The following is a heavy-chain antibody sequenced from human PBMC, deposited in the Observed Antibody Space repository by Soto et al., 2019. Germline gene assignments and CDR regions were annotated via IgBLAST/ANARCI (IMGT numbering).Heavy chain of an antibody. CDR2: IHSDGSST. D-gene: IGHD1-26*01. CDR1: EFTFSYYW. J-gene: IGHJ3*01. Sequence: EVQLVESGGGLVQPGGSLRLSCVASEFTFSYYWMHWARQVPGKGLVWVSRIHSDGSSTTYADSVMGRFTISRDNAKNTLYLQMASLRAEDTAVYYCARGDVGAFDLWGQGTMATVSS. V-gene: IGHV3-74*03. CDR3: ARGDVGAFDL.